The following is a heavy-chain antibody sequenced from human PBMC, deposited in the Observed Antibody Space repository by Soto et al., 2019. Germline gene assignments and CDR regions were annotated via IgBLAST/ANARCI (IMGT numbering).Heavy chain of an antibody. D-gene: IGHD2-15*01. CDR1: GFTFSSYA. V-gene: IGHV3-30-3*01. CDR3: AREGGVGCSGGSCYYYYYGMDV. CDR2: IPYDGSNK. J-gene: IGHJ6*02. Sequence: QVQLVESGGGVVQPGRSLRLSCAASGFTFSSYAMHWVRQAPGKGLEWVAVIPYDGSNKYYADSVKGRFTISRDNSKNTLYLQMNSLRAEDTAVYYCAREGGVGCSGGSCYYYYYGMDVWGQGTTVTVSS.